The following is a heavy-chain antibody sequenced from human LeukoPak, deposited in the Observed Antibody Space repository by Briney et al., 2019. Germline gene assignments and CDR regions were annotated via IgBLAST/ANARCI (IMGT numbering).Heavy chain of an antibody. CDR3: ARGEPYYYMDV. V-gene: IGHV4-61*02. Sequence: SETLSLTCTVSGDSISRGRYYWSWVRQPAGKGLEWIGRIYTSGSTNYNPSLKSRVTMSVDTSKNQFSLKLSSVTAADTAVYYCARGEPYYYMDVWAKGPRSPSP. J-gene: IGHJ6*03. CDR1: GDSISRGRYY. D-gene: IGHD1-14*01. CDR2: IYTSGST.